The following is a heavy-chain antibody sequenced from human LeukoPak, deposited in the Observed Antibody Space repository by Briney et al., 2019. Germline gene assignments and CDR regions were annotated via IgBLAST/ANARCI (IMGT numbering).Heavy chain of an antibody. J-gene: IGHJ4*02. CDR2: ISSSGSTI. V-gene: IGHV3-48*03. CDR3: AKEGLAKYFDY. CDR1: GFTFSSYE. Sequence: GGSLRLSCAASGFTFSSYEMNWVRQAPGKGLEWVSYISSSGSTIYYADSVKGRFTISRDNAKNSLYLQMNSLRAEDTAVYYCAKEGLAKYFDYWGQGTLVTVSS.